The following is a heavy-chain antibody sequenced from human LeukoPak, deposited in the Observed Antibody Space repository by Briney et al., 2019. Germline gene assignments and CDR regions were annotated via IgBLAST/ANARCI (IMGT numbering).Heavy chain of an antibody. V-gene: IGHV1-46*01. Sequence: ASVKVSCKASGYTFTSYYMHWVRQAPGQGLEWMGIINPSGGSTSYAQKFQGRVTMTRDTSTSTVYMELSSLRPEDTAVYYCARDLGKPYCSSTSCYTWVFDYWGQGTLVTVSS. CDR2: INPSGGST. J-gene: IGHJ4*02. CDR3: ARDLGKPYCSSTSCYTWVFDY. D-gene: IGHD2-2*02. CDR1: GYTFTSYY.